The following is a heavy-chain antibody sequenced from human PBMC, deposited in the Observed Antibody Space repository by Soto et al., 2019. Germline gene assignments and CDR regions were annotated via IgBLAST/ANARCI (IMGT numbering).Heavy chain of an antibody. D-gene: IGHD1-26*01. J-gene: IGHJ4*02. Sequence: QLQLQESGPGLVKPSETLSLTCTVSGGSISSSRSYWGWIRQPPGKGLECIGSIYYSGSTYYSPSLKSRVTISVDTSKNQFSLKLSSVTAADTAVYYCARRGLVGATTFDYWGQGTRVTVSS. CDR2: IYYSGST. CDR1: GGSISSSRSY. V-gene: IGHV4-39*01. CDR3: ARRGLVGATTFDY.